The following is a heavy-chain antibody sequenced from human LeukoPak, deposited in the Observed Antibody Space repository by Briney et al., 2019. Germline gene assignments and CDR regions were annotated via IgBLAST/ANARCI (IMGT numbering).Heavy chain of an antibody. CDR3: ARAGLHCGGDCPEYFQH. Sequence: PGGSLRLSCAASGFTFSGYSMNWVRQAPGKGLEWVSSISSSSSYIYYADSVKGRFTISRDNAKNSLYLQMNSLRAEDTAVYYCARAGLHCGGDCPEYFQHWGQGTLVTVSS. D-gene: IGHD2-21*02. V-gene: IGHV3-21*01. J-gene: IGHJ1*01. CDR1: GFTFSGYS. CDR2: ISSSSSYI.